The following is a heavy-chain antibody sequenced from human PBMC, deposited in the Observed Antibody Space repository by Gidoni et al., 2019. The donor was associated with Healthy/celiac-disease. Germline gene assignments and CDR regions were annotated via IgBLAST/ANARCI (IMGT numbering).Heavy chain of an antibody. Sequence: QVQLQQWGAGLLKPSETLSLTCAVHGGSFSGYYWCWLRPPPGKGLEWIGEINHSGSTNYNPSLKSRVTISVDTSKNQFSLKLSSVTAADTAVYYCARVKGRDTAMVTRAFDYWGQGTLVTVSS. V-gene: IGHV4-34*01. J-gene: IGHJ4*02. CDR1: GGSFSGYY. CDR2: INHSGST. D-gene: IGHD5-18*01. CDR3: ARVKGRDTAMVTRAFDY.